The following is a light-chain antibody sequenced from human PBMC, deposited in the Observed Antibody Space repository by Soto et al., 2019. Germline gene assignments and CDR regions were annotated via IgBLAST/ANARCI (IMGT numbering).Light chain of an antibody. V-gene: IGKV1-5*01. CDR2: DAS. CDR1: QSISSW. CDR3: QQYNTNSPT. J-gene: IGKJ1*01. Sequence: DIPMTQSPSTLSASVGDRVIITCRASQSISSWLAWYQQKPGKAPKVLIYDASTLESGVPSRFSGSGSGTEFTLTISSLQPEDFADYYCQQYNTNSPTFGQGTKVEIK.